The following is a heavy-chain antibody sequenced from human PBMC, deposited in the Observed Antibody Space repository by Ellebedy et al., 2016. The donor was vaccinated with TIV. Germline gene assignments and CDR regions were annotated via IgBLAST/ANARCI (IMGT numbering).Heavy chain of an antibody. CDR1: GYTFTSYD. J-gene: IGHJ4*02. V-gene: IGHV1-3*01. CDR2: INAGNGNT. Sequence: AASVKVSCKASGYTFTSYDISWARQATGKGLEWMGWINAGNGNTKYSQKFQGTVTITRDTSASTAYMERSRLRTDDTAVYYCARDGGSYSDFDYWGQGTLVTVSS. CDR3: ARDGGSYSDFDY. D-gene: IGHD1-26*01.